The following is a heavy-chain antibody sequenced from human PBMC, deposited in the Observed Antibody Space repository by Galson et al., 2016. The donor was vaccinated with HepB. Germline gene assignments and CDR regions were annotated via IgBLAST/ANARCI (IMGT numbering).Heavy chain of an antibody. J-gene: IGHJ4*02. V-gene: IGHV2-5*02. Sequence: PALVKPTQTLSLTCTLSGFSITSSAVAVGWIRQPPGKALEWLALIYWDDTQRYSPSLRSRRTISKDTSKNQVALTMTNMDPVDTATYYCAHAHWRDLSLFDYWGQGIPVTVSS. CDR1: GFSITSSAVA. CDR3: AHAHWRDLSLFDY. D-gene: IGHD1-1*01. CDR2: IYWDDTQ.